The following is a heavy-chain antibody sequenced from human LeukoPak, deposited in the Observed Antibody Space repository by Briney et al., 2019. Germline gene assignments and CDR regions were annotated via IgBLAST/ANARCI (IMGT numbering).Heavy chain of an antibody. J-gene: IGHJ4*02. CDR3: ARVRFGEGYYFDY. CDR2: IIPIFGTA. CDR1: GYTFTSYG. D-gene: IGHD3-10*01. V-gene: IGHV1-69*05. Sequence: SVKVSCKASGYTFTSYGISWVRQAPGQGLEWMGGIIPIFGTANYAQKFQGRVTITTDESTSTAYMELSSLRSEDTAVYYCARVRFGEGYYFDYWGQGTLVTVSS.